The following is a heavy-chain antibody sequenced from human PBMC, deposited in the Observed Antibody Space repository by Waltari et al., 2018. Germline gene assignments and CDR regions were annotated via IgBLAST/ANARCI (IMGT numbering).Heavy chain of an antibody. CDR1: GGSISSYY. CDR3: ATSDALLVPYYYGMDV. D-gene: IGHD1-26*01. Sequence: QVQLQESGPGLVKPSETMSLTCTVSGGSISSYYWSWIRQPPGKGLEWIGEINHSGSTNYNPSLKSRVTISVDTSKNQFSLKLSSVTAADTAVYYCATSDALLVPYYYGMDVWGQGTTVTVSS. V-gene: IGHV4-59*12. CDR2: INHSGST. J-gene: IGHJ6*02.